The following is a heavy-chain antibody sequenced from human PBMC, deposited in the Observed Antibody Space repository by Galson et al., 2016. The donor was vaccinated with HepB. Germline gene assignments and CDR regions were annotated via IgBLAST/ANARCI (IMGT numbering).Heavy chain of an antibody. D-gene: IGHD4-23*01. CDR2: SDTSSTTT. CDR1: GFSFNIFS. V-gene: IGHV3-48*04. Sequence: SLKLSCAASGFSFNIFSVSWVRQAPGKGLEWISYSDTSSTTTYYAESVRGRFTISRDNAKNSLYLQMNSLRAEDTAVYYCVRVRADYGGNMPDAFDIWGQGTMVTVSS. J-gene: IGHJ3*02. CDR3: VRVRADYGGNMPDAFDI.